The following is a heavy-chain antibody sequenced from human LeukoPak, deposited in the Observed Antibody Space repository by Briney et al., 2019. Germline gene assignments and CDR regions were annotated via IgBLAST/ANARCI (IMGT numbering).Heavy chain of an antibody. CDR2: IYHSGST. V-gene: IGHV4-38-2*02. D-gene: IGHD3-9*01. CDR3: ATTYYDILTGYYHPEYYLDY. CDR1: GYSISSGYY. Sequence: SETLSLTCTVSGYSISSGYYWGWIRQPPGKGLEWIGSIYHSGSTYYNPSLKSRVTISVDTSKNQFSLKLSSVTAADTAVYYCATTYYDILTGYYHPEYYLDYWGQGTLVTVSS. J-gene: IGHJ4*02.